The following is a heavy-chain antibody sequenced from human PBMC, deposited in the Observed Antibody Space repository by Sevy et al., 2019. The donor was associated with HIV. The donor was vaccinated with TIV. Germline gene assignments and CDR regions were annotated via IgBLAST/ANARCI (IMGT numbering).Heavy chain of an antibody. CDR3: ATARISDWFFDS. V-gene: IGHV3-23*01. CDR1: GFTFTDYV. J-gene: IGHJ4*02. CDR2: IGGSGGST. Sequence: GGSLRLSCTASGFTFTDYVMNWVRQAPGRGLEWVSCIGGSGGSTHYADSVKGRFTISRDNSKNTLYLQMNSLRAEDTAVYYCATARISDWFFDSWGQGTLVTVSS. D-gene: IGHD3-9*01.